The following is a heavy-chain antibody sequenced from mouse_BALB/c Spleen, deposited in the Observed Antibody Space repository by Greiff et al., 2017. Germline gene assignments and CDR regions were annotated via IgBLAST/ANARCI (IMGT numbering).Heavy chain of an antibody. D-gene: IGHD2-4*01. V-gene: IGHV1-80*01. CDR1: GYAFSSYW. CDR2: IYPGDGDT. J-gene: IGHJ4*01. CDR3: ARGAYDYDMMDY. Sequence: QVQLHQSGAELVRPGSSVKISCKASGYAFSSYWMNWVKQRPGQGLEWIGQIYPGDGDTNYNGKFKGKATLTADKSSSTAYMQLSSLTSEDSAVYFCARGAYDYDMMDYWGQGTSVTVSS.